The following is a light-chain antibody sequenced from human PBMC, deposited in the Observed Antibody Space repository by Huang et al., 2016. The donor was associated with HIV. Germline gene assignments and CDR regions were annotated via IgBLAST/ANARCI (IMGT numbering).Light chain of an antibody. CDR3: LQYYSVPQT. Sequence: DIVMTQSPDSLAVSPGERATINCKSSQSDVYSLSKKNYLAWFQQKPGRPPKWLIYWATTRESVVPDRFSGSGSGTDFTLPINNLQAEDVAVYFCLQYYSVPQTFGHGTKVEI. V-gene: IGKV4-1*01. J-gene: IGKJ1*01. CDR2: WAT. CDR1: QSDVYSLSKKNY.